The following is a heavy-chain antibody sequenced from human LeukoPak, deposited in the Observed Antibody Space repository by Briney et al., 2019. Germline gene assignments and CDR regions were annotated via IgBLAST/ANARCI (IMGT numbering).Heavy chain of an antibody. CDR1: GFTVSANY. V-gene: IGHV3-66*01. D-gene: IGHD6-19*01. CDR2: IYSGGST. CDR3: ARGIAVADTGFFDY. J-gene: IGHJ4*02. Sequence: GGSLRLSCAASGFTVSANYMSWVRQAPGKGLEWVSVIYSGGSTYYADSVKGRFTISRDNSKSTLYLQMNSLRVEDAAVYYCARGIAVADTGFFDYWGQGTLVTVSS.